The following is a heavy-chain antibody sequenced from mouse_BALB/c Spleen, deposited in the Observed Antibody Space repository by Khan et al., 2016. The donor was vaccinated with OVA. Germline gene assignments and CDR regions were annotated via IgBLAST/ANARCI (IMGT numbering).Heavy chain of an antibody. CDR3: VRRTTEYALDY. V-gene: IGHV1-4*01. CDR1: GYTFSSHT. CDR2: INPRSGYT. J-gene: IGHJ4*01. Sequence: VQLVESGAELARPGASVKMSCKASGYTFSSHTMHWVKQRPGQGLEWIGYINPRSGYTQYNQKFNDKATLTADISSSTAYMQLSSLTSEDSAVYYCVRRTTEYALDYWGQGTSVTVSS. D-gene: IGHD2-14*01.